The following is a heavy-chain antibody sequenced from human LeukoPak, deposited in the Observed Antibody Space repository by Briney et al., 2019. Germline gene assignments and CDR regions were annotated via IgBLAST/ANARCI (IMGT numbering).Heavy chain of an antibody. Sequence: GASVKVSCKASGYTFTSYDINWVRQATGQGLEWMGWMNPNSGNTGYAQKFQGRVTMTRNTSISTACMELSSLRSEDTAVYYCARGISGYSSSWHRPILNYYYYYMDVWGKGTTVTVSS. CDR1: GYTFTSYD. J-gene: IGHJ6*03. V-gene: IGHV1-8*01. CDR3: ARGISGYSSSWHRPILNYYYYYMDV. CDR2: MNPNSGNT. D-gene: IGHD6-13*01.